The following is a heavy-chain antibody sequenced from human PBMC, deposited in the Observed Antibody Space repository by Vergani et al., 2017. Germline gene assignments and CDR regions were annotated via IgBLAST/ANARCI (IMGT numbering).Heavy chain of an antibody. CDR3: ARWALGNGFDI. CDR1: GFSLSTSGMC. J-gene: IGHJ3*02. Sequence: QVTLRESGPALVKSTQTLTLTCTFSGFSLSTSGMCVSWIRQPPGKALEWLALIDWDDDKYYSTSLKPRLTISKDTSKNQVVLSMTNMDPVDTATYYCARWALGNGFDIWGQGTMVTVSS. D-gene: IGHD7-27*01. CDR2: IDWDDDK. V-gene: IGHV2-70*01.